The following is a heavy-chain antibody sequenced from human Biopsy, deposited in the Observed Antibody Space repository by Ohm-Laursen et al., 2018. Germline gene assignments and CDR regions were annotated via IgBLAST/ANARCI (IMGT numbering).Heavy chain of an antibody. CDR3: VRLNRRGNIIFFDY. D-gene: IGHD3/OR15-3a*01. V-gene: IGHV4-59*08. Sequence: SDNLSLTCTVSGGSTTADFWTWIRQTPGERLEWIGYRFHSGSPMYNPSLKSRVTISVDTSKSQFSLTLTSVTAADTAVYYCVRLNRRGNIIFFDYWGRGTLVTVSS. CDR1: GGSTTADF. CDR2: RFHSGSP. J-gene: IGHJ4*02.